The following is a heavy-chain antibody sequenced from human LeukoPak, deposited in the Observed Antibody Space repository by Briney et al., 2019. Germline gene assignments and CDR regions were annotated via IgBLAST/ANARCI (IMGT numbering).Heavy chain of an antibody. CDR2: VYSSGSS. CDR1: GVSISSSPYY. Sequence: SETLSLTCTASGVSISSSPYYWGWIRQPPGKGLEWIGSVYSSGSSYYNPSLKSRVTIFVDTSKNQFSLKVTSVTAADTATYYCARHKDDYDDYVWTYWGQGTLVTVSS. CDR3: ARHKDDYDDYVWTY. D-gene: IGHD4-17*01. J-gene: IGHJ4*02. V-gene: IGHV4-39*01.